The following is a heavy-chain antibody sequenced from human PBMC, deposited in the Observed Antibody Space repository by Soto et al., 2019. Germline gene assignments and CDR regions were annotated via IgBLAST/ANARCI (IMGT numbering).Heavy chain of an antibody. Sequence: QVQLVESGGGVVQPGRSLRLSCAASGFTFSSYGMHWVRQAPGKGLEWVAVISYDGSNKYYADSVKGRFTISRDNSKNTLYLQMNSLRAEDTAVYYCAKDLVRGRYCSGGSCYSFDYWSQGTLVTVSS. V-gene: IGHV3-30*18. CDR3: AKDLVRGRYCSGGSCYSFDY. CDR1: GFTFSSYG. CDR2: ISYDGSNK. D-gene: IGHD2-15*01. J-gene: IGHJ4*02.